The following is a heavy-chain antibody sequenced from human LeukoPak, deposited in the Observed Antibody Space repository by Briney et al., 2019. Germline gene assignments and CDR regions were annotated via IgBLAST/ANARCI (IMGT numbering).Heavy chain of an antibody. D-gene: IGHD6-13*01. Sequence: SETLSLTCAVYGGSFSGYYWSWIRQPPGKGLEWIGEINHSGSTNYNPSLKSRVTISVDTSKNQFSLKLSSVTAADTAVYYCARGGVGSSWYYMTFPPDCWGQGTLVTVSS. V-gene: IGHV4-34*01. CDR3: ARGGVGSSWYYMTFPPDC. CDR2: INHSGST. J-gene: IGHJ4*02. CDR1: GGSFSGYY.